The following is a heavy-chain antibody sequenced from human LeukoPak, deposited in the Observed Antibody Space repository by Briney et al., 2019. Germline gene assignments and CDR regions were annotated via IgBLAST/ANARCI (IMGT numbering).Heavy chain of an antibody. J-gene: IGHJ4*02. V-gene: IGHV1-46*01. CDR1: GYTFTSYY. Sequence: ASVKVSCKASGYTFTSYYMHWVRQAPGQGLEWMGIINPSGGSTSYAQKFQGRVTMTRDTSTSTVYMELSSLRSEDTAVYYCARAHTPRGSGSYSHTPNFDYWGQGTLVTVSS. D-gene: IGHD3-10*01. CDR2: INPSGGST. CDR3: ARAHTPRGSGSYSHTPNFDY.